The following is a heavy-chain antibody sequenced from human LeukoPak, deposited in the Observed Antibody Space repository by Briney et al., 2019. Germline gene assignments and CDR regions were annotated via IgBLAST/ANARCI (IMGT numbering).Heavy chain of an antibody. V-gene: IGHV3-21*01. CDR2: ISSSSSYI. CDR3: ARGSHYDILTGYVTL. Sequence: GGSLRLSCAASGFTFSSYIMNWVRQAPGRWLEWVSSISSSSSYIYYADSVKGRFTISRDNAKNSLYLQMNSLRAEDTAVYYCARGSHYDILTGYVTLWGQGTLVTVSS. D-gene: IGHD3-9*01. J-gene: IGHJ4*02. CDR1: GFTFSSYI.